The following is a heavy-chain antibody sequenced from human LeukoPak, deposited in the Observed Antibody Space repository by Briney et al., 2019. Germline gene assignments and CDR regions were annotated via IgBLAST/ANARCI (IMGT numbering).Heavy chain of an antibody. V-gene: IGHV3-48*03. D-gene: IGHD4-17*01. CDR1: GFTFSSYE. CDR2: ISSRGSTI. CDR3: ARQRFYGDYAGDY. Sequence: GGSLRLSCAASGFTFSSYEMNWVRQAPGKGLEWVSYISSRGSTIHYADSVKGRFTISRDNAKNSLYLQMNSLRAEDTAVYYCARQRFYGDYAGDYWGQGTLVTVSS. J-gene: IGHJ4*02.